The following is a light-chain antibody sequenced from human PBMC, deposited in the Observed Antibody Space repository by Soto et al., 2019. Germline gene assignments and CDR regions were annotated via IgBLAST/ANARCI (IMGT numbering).Light chain of an antibody. CDR3: QQYHNWPPGLT. CDR2: DTS. CDR1: QSVNSN. V-gene: IGKV3-15*01. J-gene: IGKJ4*01. Sequence: EIVMTQSPATLSVSPGERATLSCRASQSVNSNLAWYQQKPGQAPRLLIYDTSSRATGIPARFSGSRSGTEFTLTISSLQSEDSAVYYCQQYHNWPPGLTFGGGTRVEIK.